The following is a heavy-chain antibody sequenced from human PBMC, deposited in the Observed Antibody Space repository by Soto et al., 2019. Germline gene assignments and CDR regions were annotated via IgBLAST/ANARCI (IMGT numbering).Heavy chain of an antibody. V-gene: IGHV1-69*01. CDR2: IIPVFGTT. CDR3: ARSSPYIVVRKPTGNHDYYGMDV. J-gene: IGHJ6*02. CDR1: GGTFSNYT. D-gene: IGHD2-2*01. Sequence: QVQLVQSGAEVKKPGSSVKVFCKASGGTFSNYTLSCVRQAHGQGLEWMGGIIPVFGTTDYEQKFQGRVTTTTHGSTSTAYTKLRSLRSADTAVYYGARSSPYIVVRKPTGNHDYYGMDVWGQGTAVSVSS.